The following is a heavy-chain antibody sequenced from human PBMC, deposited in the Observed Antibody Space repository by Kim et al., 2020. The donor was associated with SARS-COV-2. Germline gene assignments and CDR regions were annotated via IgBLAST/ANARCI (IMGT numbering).Heavy chain of an antibody. CDR2: ISYDGSNK. CDR3: ARGRSGSYYYGMDV. CDR1: GFTFSSYA. Sequence: GGSLRLSCAASGFTFSSYAMHWVRQAPGKGLEWVAVISYDGSNKYYADSVKGRFTISGDNSKNTLYLQMNSLRAEDTAVYYCARGRSGSYYYGMDVWGQG. V-gene: IGHV3-30-3*01. D-gene: IGHD1-26*01. J-gene: IGHJ6*02.